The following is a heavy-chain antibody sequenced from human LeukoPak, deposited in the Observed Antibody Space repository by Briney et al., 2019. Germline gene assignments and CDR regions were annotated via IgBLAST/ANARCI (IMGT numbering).Heavy chain of an antibody. CDR2: IYYSGST. J-gene: IGHJ3*02. Sequence: SETLSLTCTVSGGSISSYYWSWIRQPPGKGLEWIGYIYYSGSTNYNPSPKSRVTISVDTSKNQFSLKLSSVTAADTAVYYCARGDRTAGIAFDIWGQGTMVTVSS. D-gene: IGHD1-14*01. CDR1: GGSISSYY. CDR3: ARGDRTAGIAFDI. V-gene: IGHV4-59*01.